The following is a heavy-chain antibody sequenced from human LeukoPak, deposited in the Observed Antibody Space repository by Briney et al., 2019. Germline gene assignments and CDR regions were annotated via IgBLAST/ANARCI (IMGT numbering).Heavy chain of an antibody. V-gene: IGHV3-30*02. CDR1: GFTFSSYG. CDR3: AKDQVPFYRDV. CDR2: IRYDGSKE. J-gene: IGHJ6*03. D-gene: IGHD4/OR15-4a*01. Sequence: PGGSLRLSCEASGFTFSSYGMHWVRQAPGKGLQWVAFIRYDGSKENYADSVKGRFTISRDNSKNTVYLAMNNLRGEDTALYYCAKDQVPFYRDVWGKGTTVTVSS.